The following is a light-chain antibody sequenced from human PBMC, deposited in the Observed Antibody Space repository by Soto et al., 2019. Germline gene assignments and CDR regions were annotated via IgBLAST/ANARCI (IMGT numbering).Light chain of an antibody. Sequence: ILLTQSPATLSFSLGERATLTCRASQSISSWLAWYQQKPGKAPKLLIYGASSLESGVPSRFSGSGSGTEFTLTISSLEPEDFAAYYCQQYGRGITFGQGTRLEIK. CDR3: QQYGRGIT. J-gene: IGKJ5*01. V-gene: IGKV1-5*01. CDR1: QSISSW. CDR2: GAS.